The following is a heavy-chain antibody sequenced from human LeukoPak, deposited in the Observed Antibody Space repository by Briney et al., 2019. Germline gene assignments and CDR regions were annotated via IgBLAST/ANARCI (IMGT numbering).Heavy chain of an antibody. CDR3: ARGLSGSGSYYLFPYYGMDV. J-gene: IGHJ6*02. CDR2: INHSGST. V-gene: IGHV4-34*01. CDR1: GGSFSGYY. Sequence: SETLSLTCGVYGGSFSGYYWSWIRQPSGKGLEWIGEINHSGSTNYNPSLKSRVTISVDTSKNQFSLKLSSVTAADTAVYYCARGLSGSGSYYLFPYYGMDVWGQGTTVTVSS. D-gene: IGHD3-10*01.